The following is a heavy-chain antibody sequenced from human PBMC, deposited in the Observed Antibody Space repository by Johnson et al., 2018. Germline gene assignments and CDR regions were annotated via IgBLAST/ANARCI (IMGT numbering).Heavy chain of an antibody. D-gene: IGHD4-17*01. CDR3: AKDRYGDSGGMDV. CDR1: GFTFSSYA. Sequence: VQLVECGGGVVQPGRSLRLSCAASGFTFSSYAMHWVRQAPGKGLEWVAVISYDGSNKYYADSVKGRFIISSDNSKNTRYLKMNSLKTEDTAVYYCAKDRYGDSGGMDVWGQGTTVTVSS. CDR2: ISYDGSNK. V-gene: IGHV3-30*04. J-gene: IGHJ6*02.